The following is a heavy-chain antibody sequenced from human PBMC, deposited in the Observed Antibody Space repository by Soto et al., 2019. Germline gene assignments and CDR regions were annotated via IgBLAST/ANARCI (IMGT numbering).Heavy chain of an antibody. J-gene: IGHJ4*02. CDR1: GDSISXYY. Sequence: SETXSLXXSVSGDSISXYYXXXIRQPPGKGLEWIGYIFDSGTTNYNPSLKSRVTISADTSKNQFSLRLSTVTAADTAVYYCARSSGWQFDFWGQGIMVTVSS. V-gene: IGHV4-59*01. CDR2: IFDSGTT. D-gene: IGHD6-19*01. CDR3: ARSSGWQFDF.